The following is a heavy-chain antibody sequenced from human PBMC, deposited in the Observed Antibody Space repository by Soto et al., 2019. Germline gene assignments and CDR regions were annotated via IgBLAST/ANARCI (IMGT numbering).Heavy chain of an antibody. CDR2: MYYSGRT. CDR3: VRHAGLAAEGKRYNWFDP. Sequence: SETLSLTCTVSGGSISSSSYFWGWIRQPPGKGLEWIGTMYYSGRTYYNPSLKSRVTISLDTSKNQFSLKLNSVTAADTAVYYCVRHAGLAAEGKRYNWFDPWGQGTLVTVSS. J-gene: IGHJ5*02. V-gene: IGHV4-39*01. CDR1: GGSISSSSYF. D-gene: IGHD6-13*01.